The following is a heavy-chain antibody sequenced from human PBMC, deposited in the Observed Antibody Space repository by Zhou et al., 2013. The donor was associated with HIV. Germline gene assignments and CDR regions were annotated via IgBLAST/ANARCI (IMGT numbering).Heavy chain of an antibody. V-gene: IGHV1-18*01. J-gene: IGHJ4*02. CDR2: SNYNGKT. Sequence: QVQLVQSGAEVKKPGASVKVSCKASGYSFNSYGISWVRQAPGRGLEWMGWSNYNGKTKYEQKFQGRVTMTTDTSTSTAYMEVRSLRSDDTAVYYCARDQDWIAARRGYFDYWGQGTLVTVSS. CDR3: ARDQDWIAARRGYFDY. D-gene: IGHD6-6*01. CDR1: GYSFNSYG.